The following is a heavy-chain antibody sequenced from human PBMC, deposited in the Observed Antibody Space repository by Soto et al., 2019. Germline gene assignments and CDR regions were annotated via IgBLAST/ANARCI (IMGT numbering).Heavy chain of an antibody. Sequence: TSETLSLTCAVYGGSFSGYYWSWIRQPPGKGLEWIGEINHSGSTNYNPSLKSRVTISVDTSKNQFSLKLSSVTAADTAVYYCAREGVVAYSSGYSFDYWGQGTLVTVSS. CDR2: INHSGST. V-gene: IGHV4-34*01. D-gene: IGHD3-22*01. CDR1: GGSFSGYY. J-gene: IGHJ4*02. CDR3: AREGVVAYSSGYSFDY.